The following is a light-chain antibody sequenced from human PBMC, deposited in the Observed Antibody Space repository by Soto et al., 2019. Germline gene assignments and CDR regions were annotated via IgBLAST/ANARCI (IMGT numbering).Light chain of an antibody. CDR2: DVS. CDR1: SSDVGAYNY. Sequence: QSALAQPASVSGSPGQSITISCTGSSSDVGAYNYVSWYQQHPGKVPTVMIYDVSNRPSGVSDRFSGSKSGNTASLTISGLQTDDEADYYCSSYATSSTVVFGGGTKLTVL. J-gene: IGLJ2*01. V-gene: IGLV2-14*03. CDR3: SSYATSSTVV.